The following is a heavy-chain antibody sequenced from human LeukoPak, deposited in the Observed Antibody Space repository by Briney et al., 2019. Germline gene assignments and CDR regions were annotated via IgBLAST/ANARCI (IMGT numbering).Heavy chain of an antibody. CDR1: GGSISSGSYY. D-gene: IGHD3-22*01. Sequence: SQTLSLTCTVSGGSISSGSYYWSWIRQPAGKGLEWIGRIYTSGSTNYNPSLKSRVTISVDTSKNQFSLKLSSVTAADTAVYYFAKGAYDSSGNDAFDIWGQGTMVTVSS. CDR2: IYTSGST. CDR3: AKGAYDSSGNDAFDI. J-gene: IGHJ3*02. V-gene: IGHV4-61*02.